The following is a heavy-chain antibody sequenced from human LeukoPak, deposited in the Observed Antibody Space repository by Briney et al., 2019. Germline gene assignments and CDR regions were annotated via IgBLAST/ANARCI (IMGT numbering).Heavy chain of an antibody. D-gene: IGHD3-3*01. Sequence: GGSLRLSCAVSGFTFSNEAMGWVRQLRGGGLEWVSTISPGGGTTYYAESMKGRFTISRDNSKDTLYLQMNSLRAEDTAVYYCARDPRNDFWSGYYPYYFDYWGQGTLVTVSS. J-gene: IGHJ4*02. CDR1: GFTFSNEA. CDR2: ISPGGGTT. V-gene: IGHV3-23*01. CDR3: ARDPRNDFWSGYYPYYFDY.